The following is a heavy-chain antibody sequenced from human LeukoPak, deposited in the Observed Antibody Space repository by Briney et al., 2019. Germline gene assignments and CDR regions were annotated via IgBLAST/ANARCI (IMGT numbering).Heavy chain of an antibody. CDR3: ARDYQGGYGDKTVDY. D-gene: IGHD5-18*01. CDR1: GGSFSGYY. Sequence: PETLSLTCAVYGGSFSGYYWSWIRQPPGKGLEWIGEINHSGSTNYNPSLKSRVTISVDTSKNQFSLKLSSVTAADTAVYYCARDYQGGYGDKTVDYWGQGTLVTVSS. V-gene: IGHV4-34*01. J-gene: IGHJ4*02. CDR2: INHSGST.